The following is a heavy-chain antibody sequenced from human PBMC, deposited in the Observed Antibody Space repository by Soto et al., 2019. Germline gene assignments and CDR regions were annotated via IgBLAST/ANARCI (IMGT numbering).Heavy chain of an antibody. D-gene: IGHD2-15*01. J-gene: IGHJ3*02. Sequence: GGSLRLSCAASGFTFDDYAMHWVRQAPGKGLEWVSGISWNSGSIGYADSVKGRFTISRDNAKNSLYLQMNSLRAEDTALYYCAKDMGEVVVVAATGFNAFDIWGQGTMVTVAS. CDR3: AKDMGEVVVVAATGFNAFDI. V-gene: IGHV3-9*01. CDR1: GFTFDDYA. CDR2: ISWNSGSI.